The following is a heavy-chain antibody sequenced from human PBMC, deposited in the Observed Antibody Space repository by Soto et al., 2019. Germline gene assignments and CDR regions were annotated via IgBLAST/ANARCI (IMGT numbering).Heavy chain of an antibody. D-gene: IGHD3-22*01. V-gene: IGHV1-69*13. CDR3: ARPIQYYFDTSTQSAWFDP. J-gene: IGHJ5*02. CDR1: GGTFGSYA. CDR2: IIPIFSTP. Sequence: SVKVSCKTSGGTFGSYAISWVRQAPGQGLEWMGGIIPIFSTPNYAQKFQGRVTITADESTSTAYMELSSLRSEDTAVYYCARPIQYYFDTSTQSAWFDPWGQGTLVTVSS.